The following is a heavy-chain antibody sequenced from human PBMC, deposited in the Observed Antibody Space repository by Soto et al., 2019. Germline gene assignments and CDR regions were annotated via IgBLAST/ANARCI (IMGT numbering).Heavy chain of an antibody. CDR1: GFTFSSFA. V-gene: IGHV3-23*01. CDR3: AILGATAAFDY. Sequence: EVQLLESGGGLGQPGGSLRLSCAASGFTFSSFAMSWVRQAPGKGLEWVSAVSGSGGSTYYADSVKGRFTISRDNSKNPLYLQMISLRVEDTAVYYGAILGATAAFDYWGQGTLVTVSS. D-gene: IGHD1-26*01. CDR2: VSGSGGST. J-gene: IGHJ4*02.